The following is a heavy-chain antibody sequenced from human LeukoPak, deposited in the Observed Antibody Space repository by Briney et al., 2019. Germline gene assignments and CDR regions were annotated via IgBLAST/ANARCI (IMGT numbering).Heavy chain of an antibody. D-gene: IGHD2-21*02. CDR3: AKDLATYCGGDCNYSGMDV. CDR2: ISYDGSNK. V-gene: IGHV3-30*18. J-gene: IGHJ6*02. Sequence: GGSLRLSCAASGFTFSSYGMHWVRQAPAKGLEWVAVISYDGSNKYYADSVKGRFTLSRDNSKKTLYLQMNSLRAEGRAVYYCAKDLATYCGGDCNYSGMDVWAKGPRSPSP. CDR1: GFTFSSYG.